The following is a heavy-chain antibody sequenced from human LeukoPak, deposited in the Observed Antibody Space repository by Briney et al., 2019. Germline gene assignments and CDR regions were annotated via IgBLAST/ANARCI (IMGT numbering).Heavy chain of an antibody. CDR1: GGTFSSYA. Sequence: ASVKVSCKASGGTFSSYAISWVRQAPGQGLEWMGRIIPIFGTANYAQKFQGRVTITADKSTSTAYMELSSLRSEDTAVYYCARSGEIAVAGIDDYWGQGTLVTVSS. J-gene: IGHJ4*02. D-gene: IGHD6-19*01. CDR2: IIPIFGTA. CDR3: ARSGEIAVAGIDDY. V-gene: IGHV1-69*06.